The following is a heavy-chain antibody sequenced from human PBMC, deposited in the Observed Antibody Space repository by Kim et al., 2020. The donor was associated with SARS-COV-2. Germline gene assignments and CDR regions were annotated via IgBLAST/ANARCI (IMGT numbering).Heavy chain of an antibody. V-gene: IGHV1-2*06. J-gene: IGHJ4*02. Sequence: ASVKVSCKASGYTFTGYYMHWVRQAPGQGLEWMGRINPNSGGTNYAQKFQGRVTMTRDTSISTAYMELSRLRSDDTAVYYCARDHLGYCSGGSCSHTPIEGYWGQGTLVTVSS. CDR3: ARDHLGYCSGGSCSHTPIEGY. CDR1: GYTFTGYY. CDR2: INPNSGGT. D-gene: IGHD2-15*01.